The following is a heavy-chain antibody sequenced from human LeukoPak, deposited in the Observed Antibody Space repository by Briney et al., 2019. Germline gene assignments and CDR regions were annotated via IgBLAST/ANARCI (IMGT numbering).Heavy chain of an antibody. CDR3: ARDYCSGYGCHHGLGY. CDR1: GYTFTDFG. D-gene: IGHD2-15*01. J-gene: IGHJ4*02. V-gene: IGHV1-18*01. Sequence: ASVKVSCKASGYTFTDFGINWVRQAPGQGLEWMGWISVYNGNTNYLQRLQGRVTMTTDTSTSTAYMELRNLKSDDAAVYYCARDYCSGYGCHHGLGYWGQGTLVTVSS. CDR2: ISVYNGNT.